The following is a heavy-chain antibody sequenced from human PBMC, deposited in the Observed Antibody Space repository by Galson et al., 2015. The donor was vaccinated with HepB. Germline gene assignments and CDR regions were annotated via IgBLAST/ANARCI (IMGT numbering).Heavy chain of an antibody. CDR2: TCYRSKWQN. Sequence: CAISGDSVSSNSFTWNWIRQSPSRGPEWLGRTCYRSKWQNDYAVSVKSRITINPDTSKNQFSLHLNSVTPEDTAVYYCARVEGGLFVTWGQGTMVIVSS. J-gene: IGHJ3*02. V-gene: IGHV6-1*01. D-gene: IGHD3-16*01. CDR3: ARVEGGLFVT. CDR1: GDSVSSNSFT.